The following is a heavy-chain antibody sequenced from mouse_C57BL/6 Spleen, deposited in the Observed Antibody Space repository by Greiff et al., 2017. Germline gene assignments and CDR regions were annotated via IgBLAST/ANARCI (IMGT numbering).Heavy chain of an antibody. Sequence: VQLQQSGAELVRPGASVKLSCTASGFNIKDDYMHWVKQRPEQGLEWIGWIDPENGDTEYASKFQGKATITADTSSNTAYLQLSSLTSEDTAVYYCTHYYGSGDYWGQGTTLTVSS. J-gene: IGHJ2*01. D-gene: IGHD1-1*01. CDR3: THYYGSGDY. CDR1: GFNIKDDY. CDR2: IDPENGDT. V-gene: IGHV14-4*01.